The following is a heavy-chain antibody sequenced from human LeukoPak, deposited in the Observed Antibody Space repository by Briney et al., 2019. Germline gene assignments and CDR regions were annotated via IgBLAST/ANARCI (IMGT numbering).Heavy chain of an antibody. Sequence: GGPLRLSCAASGFTFSSYEMNWVRQAPGKGLEWVSYISSSGSTIYYADSVKGRFTISRDNSKNTVYLQMNSLTADDTAVYYCAKTTVGYSSGRYPGWPADCWGQGTLVTVSS. V-gene: IGHV3-48*03. J-gene: IGHJ4*02. CDR3: AKTTVGYSSGRYPGWPADC. CDR1: GFTFSSYE. D-gene: IGHD6-19*01. CDR2: ISSSGSTI.